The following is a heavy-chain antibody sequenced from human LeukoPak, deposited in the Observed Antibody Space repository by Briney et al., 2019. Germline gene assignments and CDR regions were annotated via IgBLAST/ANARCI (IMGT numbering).Heavy chain of an antibody. J-gene: IGHJ6*04. CDR2: INPDGSSS. V-gene: IGHV3-74*01. Sequence: GGALRLSCAPSGFTFSSYWIHWVRQAPGKGVVWVSRINPDGSSSTYGDSVEGRFTISRDNAKNTLYLQMNSLRAEDTAVYYCSRDTDFGDVWGKGTAVTVSS. CDR1: GFTFSSYW. CDR3: SRDTDFGDV. D-gene: IGHD3-3*01.